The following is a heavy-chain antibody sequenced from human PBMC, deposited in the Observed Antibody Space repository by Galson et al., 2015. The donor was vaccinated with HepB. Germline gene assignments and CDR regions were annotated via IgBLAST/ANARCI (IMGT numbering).Heavy chain of an antibody. CDR3: ARASVGIAWFDP. D-gene: IGHD2-21*01. J-gene: IGHJ5*02. Sequence: SVKVSCKASGGTFSSYAISWVRQAPGQGLEWMGGIIPMFGTANYAQKFQGRVTITADESTSTAYMELSGLRSEDTAVYYCARASVGIAWFDPWGQGTLVTVSS. V-gene: IGHV1-69*13. CDR1: GGTFSSYA. CDR2: IIPMFGTA.